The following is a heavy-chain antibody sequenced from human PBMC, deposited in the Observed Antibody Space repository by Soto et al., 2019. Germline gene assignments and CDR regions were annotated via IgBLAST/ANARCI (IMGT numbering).Heavy chain of an antibody. Sequence: QVQLVQSGAEVKKPGSSVKVSCKASGGTFSSYAISWVRQAPGQGLEWMGGIIPIFGTANYAQKFQGRVTITADESTSTAYMELSSLGSEDTAVYYCARVFTFGDSGYYYGMDGWGQGTTVTVSS. J-gene: IGHJ6*02. CDR3: ARVFTFGDSGYYYGMDG. V-gene: IGHV1-69*01. D-gene: IGHD3-16*01. CDR1: GGTFSSYA. CDR2: IIPIFGTA.